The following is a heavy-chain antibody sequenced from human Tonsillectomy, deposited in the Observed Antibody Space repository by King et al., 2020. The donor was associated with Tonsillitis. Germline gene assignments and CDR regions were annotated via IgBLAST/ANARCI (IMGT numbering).Heavy chain of an antibody. CDR2: IGSKAYGGTT. CDR1: GFTFGDYA. Sequence: EVQLVESGGGLVQPGRSLRLSCTASGFTFGDYAMSWVRQAPGKGLEWVGFIGSKAYGGTTEYAASVKGRFTISRDDLKSIAYLQMNSLKTEDTAVYYCTRTVAGNFDYWGQGTLVTVSS. J-gene: IGHJ4*02. V-gene: IGHV3-49*04. CDR3: TRTVAGNFDY. D-gene: IGHD6-19*01.